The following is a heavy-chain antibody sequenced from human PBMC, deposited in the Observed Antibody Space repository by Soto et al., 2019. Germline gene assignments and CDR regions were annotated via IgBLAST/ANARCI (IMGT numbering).Heavy chain of an antibody. V-gene: IGHV4-59*08. Sequence: PSETLSLTCIVSGGSISGYYWSWIRQPPGKGLEWIGYIYHSGTTNYNPSLRSRVAISIDTSNNQFSLRLNSVTAADTAVYYCARPSYYYGSGRYTFDIWGQGTMVTVSS. CDR1: GGSISGYY. CDR2: IYHSGTT. J-gene: IGHJ3*02. D-gene: IGHD3-10*01. CDR3: ARPSYYYGSGRYTFDI.